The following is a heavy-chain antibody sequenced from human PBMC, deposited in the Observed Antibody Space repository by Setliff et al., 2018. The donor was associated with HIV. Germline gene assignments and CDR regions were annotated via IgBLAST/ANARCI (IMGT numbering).Heavy chain of an antibody. Sequence: GGSLRLSCVASGLTFNRYWMSWVRQVPGKGLEWVSNTKYDGSETYYVDSVKGRFTISRDNAKNSLYLQMNSLRVDDTAVYYCARGTQNFDFWGQGTLVTVSS. J-gene: IGHJ5*01. V-gene: IGHV3-7*03. CDR1: GLTFNRYW. D-gene: IGHD6-25*01. CDR3: ARGTQNFDF. CDR2: TKYDGSET.